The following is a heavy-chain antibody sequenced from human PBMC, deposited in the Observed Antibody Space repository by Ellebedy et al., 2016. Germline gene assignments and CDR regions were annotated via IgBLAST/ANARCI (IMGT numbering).Heavy chain of an antibody. Sequence: GESLKISCAASGFTFSSCAMTWVRQAPGKGLEWVSAISGSGGSTYYADSVKGRFTISRDNSKNTLYLQMNSLRAEDTAVYYCAHIEGGYSNFCWGQGTLVTVSS. D-gene: IGHD4-11*01. CDR1: GFTFSSCA. CDR2: ISGSGGST. J-gene: IGHJ4*02. CDR3: AHIEGGYSNFC. V-gene: IGHV3-23*01.